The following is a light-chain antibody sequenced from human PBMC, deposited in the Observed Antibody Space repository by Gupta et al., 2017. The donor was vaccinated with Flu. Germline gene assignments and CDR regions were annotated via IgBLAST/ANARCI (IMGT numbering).Light chain of an antibody. J-gene: IGLJ3*02. CDR2: DDN. Sequence: FILTQSHSVSEPPGKTVTISCTRSGGSIASNFVNWYQQRPGSGPATVIYDDNQRPSGVPDRFSGSIDSSSNSASLTISGLKPEDEADYYCQSYHSRNWVFGGGTKVTVL. V-gene: IGLV6-57*03. CDR3: QSYHSRNWV. CDR1: GGSIASNF.